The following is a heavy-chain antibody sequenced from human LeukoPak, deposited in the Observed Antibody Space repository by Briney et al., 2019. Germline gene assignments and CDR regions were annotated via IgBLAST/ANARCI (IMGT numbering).Heavy chain of an antibody. D-gene: IGHD6-19*01. CDR3: AKGPRAVAGTVGY. CDR2: ISGSGGST. J-gene: IGHJ4*02. V-gene: IGHV3-23*01. Sequence: PGGSLRLSCAASGFTFRDYYMSWIRQAPGKGLEWVSAISGSGGSTYYADSVKGRFTISRDNSKNTLYLQMNSLRAEDTAVYYCAKGPRAVAGTVGYWGQGTLVTVSS. CDR1: GFTFRDYY.